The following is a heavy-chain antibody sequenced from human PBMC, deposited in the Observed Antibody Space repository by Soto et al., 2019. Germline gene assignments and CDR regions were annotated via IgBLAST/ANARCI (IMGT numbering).Heavy chain of an antibody. D-gene: IGHD5-18*01. Sequence: EVQLVESGGGLVQPGRSLRLSCAASGFTFDDYAMHWVRQAPGKGLEWVSGISWHSGIIDYADSVKGRFTISRDNAKNSLYLQMNSLRAEDTALYYCAKGYSYGVLEPLGYWGQGTLLTVSS. V-gene: IGHV3-9*01. CDR2: ISWHSGII. CDR3: AKGYSYGVLEPLGY. J-gene: IGHJ4*02. CDR1: GFTFDDYA.